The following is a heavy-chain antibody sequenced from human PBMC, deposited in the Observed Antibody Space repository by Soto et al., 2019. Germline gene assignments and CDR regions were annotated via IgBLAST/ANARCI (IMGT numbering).Heavy chain of an antibody. J-gene: IGHJ6*02. CDR3: AKETYYYYGMDV. V-gene: IGHV3-23*01. CDR2: IIDSGGYT. Sequence: LRLSCAASGFTFSSSTMNWVRQAPGKGLEWVSAIIDSGGYTYYADSVKGRFTISRDNSKNTLYLQMNSLRAEDTALYYCAKETYYYYGMDVWGQGTTVTVSS. CDR1: GFTFSSST.